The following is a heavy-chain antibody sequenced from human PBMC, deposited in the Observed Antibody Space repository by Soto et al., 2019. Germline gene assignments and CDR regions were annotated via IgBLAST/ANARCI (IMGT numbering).Heavy chain of an antibody. CDR3: ASPSPYGDLDY. J-gene: IGHJ4*02. V-gene: IGHV3-53*04. CDR1: GFTVSSNY. Sequence: EVQLVESGGGLVQPGGSLRLSCAASGFTVSSNYMSWVRQAPGKGLEWVSVIYSGGSTYYADSVKGRFTISRHNSKNTLYLQMTSLRAEDTAVYYCASPSPYGDLDYWGQGTLVTVSS. CDR2: IYSGGST. D-gene: IGHD4-17*01.